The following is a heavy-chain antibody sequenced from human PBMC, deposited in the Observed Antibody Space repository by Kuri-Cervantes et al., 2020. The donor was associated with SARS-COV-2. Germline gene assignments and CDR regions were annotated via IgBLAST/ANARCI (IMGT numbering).Heavy chain of an antibody. J-gene: IGHJ4*02. Sequence: GESLKISCAASGFNFSRTDMHWVRQAPGKGLEWVAVISHDGKNKKWIASGKGRFTISRDNSQNTLYLHMKSLRSEDTAMYYCAKDRVGVQDFWGQGTLVTVSS. CDR1: GFNFSRTD. CDR2: ISHDGKNK. CDR3: AKDRVGVQDF. V-gene: IGHV3-30*18. D-gene: IGHD2-21*01.